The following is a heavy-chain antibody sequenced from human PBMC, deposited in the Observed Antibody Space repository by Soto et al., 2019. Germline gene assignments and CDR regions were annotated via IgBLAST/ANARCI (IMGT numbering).Heavy chain of an antibody. D-gene: IGHD2-2*01. CDR1: GGSISSSSYY. CDR3: ARLVRDVVVPDYYYYMDV. Sequence: SETLSLTCTVSGGSISSSSYYWGWIRQPPGKGLEWIGSIYYSGSTYYNPSLKSRVTISVDTSKNQFSLKLSSVTAADTAVYYCARLVRDVVVPDYYYYMDVWGKGTTVTVSS. CDR2: IYYSGST. V-gene: IGHV4-39*01. J-gene: IGHJ6*03.